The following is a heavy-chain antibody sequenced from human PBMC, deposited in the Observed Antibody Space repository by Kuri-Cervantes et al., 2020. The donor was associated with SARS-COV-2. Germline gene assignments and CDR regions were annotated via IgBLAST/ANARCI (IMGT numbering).Heavy chain of an antibody. CDR1: GYTFTDYY. Sequence: ASVKVSCKASGYTFTDYYIHWVRQAPGQGLEWMGWINPNGGGTNYAQKFQGRVTMTRGTSITTAYMELSRLRFDDTAVYYCARVRQNDFQAFDYWGQGTLVTVS. V-gene: IGHV1-2*02. D-gene: IGHD3-3*01. CDR2: INPNGGGT. CDR3: ARVRQNDFQAFDY. J-gene: IGHJ4*02.